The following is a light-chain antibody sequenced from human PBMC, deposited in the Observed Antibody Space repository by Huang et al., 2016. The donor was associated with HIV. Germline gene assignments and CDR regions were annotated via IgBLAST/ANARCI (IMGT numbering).Light chain of an antibody. Sequence: DIQMTQSPSSLSASVGDRVTITCRASQTINSYLHWYQQKPGQAPQLLIYAASNLQSGGPSRFSGGGSGTDFTLTISSLQPEDFATYYCQQTYSSPRTFGQGTKVDIK. CDR2: AAS. CDR3: QQTYSSPRT. V-gene: IGKV1-39*01. J-gene: IGKJ1*01. CDR1: QTINSY.